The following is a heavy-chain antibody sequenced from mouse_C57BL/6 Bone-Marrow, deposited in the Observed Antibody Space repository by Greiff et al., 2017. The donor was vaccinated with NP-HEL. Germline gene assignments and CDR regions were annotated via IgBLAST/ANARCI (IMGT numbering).Heavy chain of an antibody. V-gene: IGHV5-16*01. CDR2: INYDGSST. Sequence: EVQRVESEGGLVQPGSSMKLSCTASGFTFSDYYMAWVRQVPEKGLEWVANINYDGSSTYYLDSLKSRFIISRDNAKNILYLQMSSLKSEDTATYYCARSYYDYDVFWFAYWGQGTLVTVSA. D-gene: IGHD2-4*01. CDR3: ARSYYDYDVFWFAY. CDR1: GFTFSDYY. J-gene: IGHJ3*01.